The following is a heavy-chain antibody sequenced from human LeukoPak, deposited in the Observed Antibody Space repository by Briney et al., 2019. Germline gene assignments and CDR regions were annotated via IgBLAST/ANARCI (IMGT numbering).Heavy chain of an antibody. CDR1: GFTLSSYA. Sequence: PGGSLRLSCAASGFTLSSYAMSWVRQAPGKGLEWVSAISGSGGSTYYADSVKGRFTISRDNSKNTLYLQMNSLRAEDTAVYYCAKDSSGYYRYYFDYWGQGTLVTVSS. D-gene: IGHD3-22*01. J-gene: IGHJ4*02. CDR2: ISGSGGST. CDR3: AKDSSGYYRYYFDY. V-gene: IGHV3-23*01.